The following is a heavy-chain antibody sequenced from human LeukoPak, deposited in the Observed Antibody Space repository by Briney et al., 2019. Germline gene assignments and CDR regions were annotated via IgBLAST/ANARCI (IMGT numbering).Heavy chain of an antibody. CDR1: GFTFCSYV. J-gene: IGHJ4*02. CDR2: IFGSGGSA. CDR3: AKTTTGYSSGRYPAWPIDY. D-gene: IGHD2-15*01. Sequence: GGSLRLSCAASGFTFCSYVMYWVRQAPGKGLEWGSGIFGSGGSAHCADSVKGRFTISRDNSKNTVDLQMDSLRVQHTAIYYCAKTTTGYSSGRYPAWPIDYCGQGPLVPVSS. V-gene: IGHV3-23*01.